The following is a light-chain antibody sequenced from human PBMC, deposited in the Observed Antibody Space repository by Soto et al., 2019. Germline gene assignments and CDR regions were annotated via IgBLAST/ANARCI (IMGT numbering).Light chain of an antibody. V-gene: IGLV2-14*01. J-gene: IGLJ1*01. CDR3: CSYTNRSTRV. CDR1: SSDVGFYNY. CDR2: GVT. Sequence: QSVLTQPASVSGSPGQSIAISCTGSSSDVGFYNYISWYQQHPGKVPKLIIYGVTNRPSGVSNRFSGSKSGNTASLTISGLQAEDEADYYCCSYTNRSTRVFGSGTKVTVL.